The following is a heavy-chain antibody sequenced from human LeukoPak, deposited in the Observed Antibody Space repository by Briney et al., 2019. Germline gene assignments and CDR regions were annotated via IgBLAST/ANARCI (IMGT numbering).Heavy chain of an antibody. CDR1: GFTVSSNY. J-gene: IGHJ4*02. D-gene: IGHD5-18*01. CDR3: AGGETGYSSEDY. CDR2: INHSGST. V-gene: IGHV4-34*08. Sequence: GSLRLSCAASGFTVSSNYMSWVRQPPGKGLEWIGEINHSGSTNYNPSLKSRVTISVDTSKNQFSLKLSSVTAADTAVYYCAGGETGYSSEDYWGQGTLVTVSS.